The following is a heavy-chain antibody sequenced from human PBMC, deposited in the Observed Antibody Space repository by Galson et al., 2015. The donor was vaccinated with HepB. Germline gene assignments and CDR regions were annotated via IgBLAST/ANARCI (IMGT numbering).Heavy chain of an antibody. J-gene: IGHJ4*02. CDR1: GYTFTSYA. Sequence: SVKVSCKASGYTFTSYAMHWVRQAPGQRLEWMGWINAGNGNTKYSQKFQGRVTMTEDTSTDTAYMELSSLRSEDTAVYYCATDNPVVTARTHFDYWGQGTLVTVSS. CDR2: INAGNGNT. CDR3: ATDNPVVTARTHFDY. V-gene: IGHV1-3*01. D-gene: IGHD2-21*02.